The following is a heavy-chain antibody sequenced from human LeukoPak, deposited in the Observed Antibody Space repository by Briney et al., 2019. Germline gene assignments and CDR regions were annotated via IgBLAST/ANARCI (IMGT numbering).Heavy chain of an antibody. J-gene: IGHJ4*02. Sequence: PGGSPRLSYAASGFTFSSYSMNWVRQAPGKGLEWVSSISSSSSYIYYADSVKGRFTISRDNAKNSLYLQMNSLRAEDTAVYYCARDRSGWSKFDYWGQGTLVTVSS. D-gene: IGHD6-19*01. CDR2: ISSSSSYI. V-gene: IGHV3-21*01. CDR1: GFTFSSYS. CDR3: ARDRSGWSKFDY.